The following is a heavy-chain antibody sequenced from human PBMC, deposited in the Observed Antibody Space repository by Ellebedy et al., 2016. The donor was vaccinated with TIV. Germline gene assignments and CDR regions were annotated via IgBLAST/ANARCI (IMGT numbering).Heavy chain of an antibody. D-gene: IGHD6-19*01. J-gene: IGHJ4*02. CDR1: GFTFSSYA. CDR3: ARDSRSSGSPY. Sequence: GESLKISXAASGFTFSSYAMHWVRQAPGKGLEWVSYISSSSSTIYYADSVKGRFTISRDNAKNSLYLQMNSLRAEDTAVYYCARDSRSSGSPYWGQGTLVTVSS. CDR2: ISSSSSTI. V-gene: IGHV3-48*04.